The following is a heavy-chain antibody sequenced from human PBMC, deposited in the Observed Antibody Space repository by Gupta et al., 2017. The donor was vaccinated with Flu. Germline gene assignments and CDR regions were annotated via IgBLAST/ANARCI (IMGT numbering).Heavy chain of an antibody. CDR2: IDPSSGGT. CDR1: GYTFIGYY. CDR3: ARGGSTSAYDLWLDP. D-gene: IGHD5-12*01. V-gene: IGHV1-2*02. J-gene: IGHJ5*02. Sequence: QVHLEQSGAEVKKPGASVKVSCKASGYTFIGYYLHWVRQAPGQGLEWMGWIDPSSGGTNDAQKFQDRVTLTRDMSTNTAYMELNSLRSDDTAVYYCARGGSTSAYDLWLDPWGQGTLVTVSS.